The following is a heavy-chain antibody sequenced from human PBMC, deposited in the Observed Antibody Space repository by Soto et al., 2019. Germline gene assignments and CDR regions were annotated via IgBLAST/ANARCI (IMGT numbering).Heavy chain of an antibody. CDR1: GFTFSSSG. D-gene: IGHD2-8*02. V-gene: IGHV3-30*03. Sequence: QVKLVESRGGVVQPGRSLRLSCAASGFTFSSSGMHWVRQAPGKGLEWVAVISRDGNVQYYAESVKGRFTISRDNSKNTLYLQMDSLGPEDTAAYYCTGEVASGNWGQGTLVTVSS. J-gene: IGHJ4*02. CDR2: ISRDGNVQ. CDR3: TGEVASGN.